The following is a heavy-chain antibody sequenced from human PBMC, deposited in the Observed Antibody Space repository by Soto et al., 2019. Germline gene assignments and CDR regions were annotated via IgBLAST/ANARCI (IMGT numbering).Heavy chain of an antibody. Sequence: GGALRLSCAASGFTFSSYGMHWVRQAPGKGLEWVAVISYDGSNKYYADSVKGRFTISRDNSKNTLYLQMNSLRAEDTAVYYCAKDRLELIKLHDYYYYYGMDVWGQGTTVTVSS. J-gene: IGHJ6*02. CDR3: AKDRLELIKLHDYYYYYGMDV. CDR2: ISYDGSNK. D-gene: IGHD1-1*01. CDR1: GFTFSSYG. V-gene: IGHV3-30*18.